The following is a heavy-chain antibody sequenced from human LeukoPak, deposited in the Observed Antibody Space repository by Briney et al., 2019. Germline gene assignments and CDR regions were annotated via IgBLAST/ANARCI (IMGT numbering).Heavy chain of an antibody. V-gene: IGHV1-8*01. CDR2: MNPNSGNT. CDR1: GYTFTSYD. D-gene: IGHD3-22*01. J-gene: IGHJ6*03. Sequence: ASVKVSCKASGYTFTSYDINWVRQPTGQGLEWMGWMNPNSGNTGYAQKFQGRVTMTRNTSISTAYMELSSLRSEDTAVYYCARGRAMVRGRTTGWYLKLDSSGYSVVEFYYMDVWGEGTTVTISS. CDR3: ARGRAMVRGRTTGWYLKLDSSGYSVVEFYYMDV.